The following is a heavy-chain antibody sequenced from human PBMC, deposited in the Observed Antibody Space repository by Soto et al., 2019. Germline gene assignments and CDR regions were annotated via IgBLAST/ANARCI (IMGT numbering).Heavy chain of an antibody. CDR2: IYYSGST. V-gene: IGHV4-59*01. Sequence: SETLSLTCTVSGGSISSYYWSWIRQPPGKGLEWIGYIYYSGSTNYNPSLKSRVTISVDTSKNQFSLKLSSVTAADTAVYYCARLHTYYYDSSGYYHEYFQHWGQGTLVTVSS. CDR1: GGSISSYY. D-gene: IGHD3-22*01. J-gene: IGHJ1*01. CDR3: ARLHTYYYDSSGYYHEYFQH.